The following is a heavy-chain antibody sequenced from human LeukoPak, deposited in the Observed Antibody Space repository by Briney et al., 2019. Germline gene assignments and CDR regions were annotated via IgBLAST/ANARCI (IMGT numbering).Heavy chain of an antibody. CDR3: AKTVGGEPIDY. CDR2: ISSSSSYI. V-gene: IGHV3-21*01. Sequence: GGSLRLSCAASGFTFSSYSMNWVRQAPGKGLEWVSSISSSSSYIYYADSVKGRFTISRDNSKNTLYLQMNSLRAEDTAVYYCAKTVGGEPIDYWGQGTLVTVSS. J-gene: IGHJ4*02. CDR1: GFTFSSYS. D-gene: IGHD3-16*01.